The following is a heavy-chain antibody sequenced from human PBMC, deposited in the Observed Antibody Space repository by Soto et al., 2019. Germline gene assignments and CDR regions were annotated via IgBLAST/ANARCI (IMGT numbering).Heavy chain of an antibody. D-gene: IGHD2-15*01. CDR3: AKDASLPYRYCSGGSCSFFDY. CDR1: GFTFSSYA. V-gene: IGHV3-23*01. Sequence: EVQLLESGGGLVQPGGSLRLSCAASGFTFSSYAMSWVRQAPGKGLEWVSAISGSGGSTYYADSVKGRFTISRDNSKNTLYLQMNSLRAEVTAVYYCAKDASLPYRYCSGGSCSFFDYWGQGTLVTVSS. J-gene: IGHJ4*02. CDR2: ISGSGGST.